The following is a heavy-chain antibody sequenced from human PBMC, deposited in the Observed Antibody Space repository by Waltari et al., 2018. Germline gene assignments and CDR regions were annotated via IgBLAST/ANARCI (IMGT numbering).Heavy chain of an antibody. Sequence: QVQLVQSGAEVKKPGASVKVSCKASGYTFTGYYMPWVRQAPGHGLEWMGRINPNSGGTNDAQKFQGRVTMTRDTSISTAYMELSRLRSDDTAVYYCARVGRYCSGGSCRNWFDPWGQGTLVTVSS. J-gene: IGHJ5*02. V-gene: IGHV1-2*06. CDR2: INPNSGGT. D-gene: IGHD2-15*01. CDR3: ARVGRYCSGGSCRNWFDP. CDR1: GYTFTGYY.